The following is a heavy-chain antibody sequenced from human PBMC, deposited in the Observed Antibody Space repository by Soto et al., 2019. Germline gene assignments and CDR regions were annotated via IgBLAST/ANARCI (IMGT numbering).Heavy chain of an antibody. CDR2: ISSSGSTI. CDR3: TTGLSNGYYNFDY. Sequence: PGESLRLSCPASGSTFSDYDMSWIRQAPGKGLEWVSYISSSGSTIYYADSVKGRFTISRDNAKNSLYLQMNSLRAEDTAVYYCTTGLSNGYYNFDYWGQGT. J-gene: IGHJ4*02. D-gene: IGHD3-22*01. CDR1: GSTFSDYD. V-gene: IGHV3-11*01.